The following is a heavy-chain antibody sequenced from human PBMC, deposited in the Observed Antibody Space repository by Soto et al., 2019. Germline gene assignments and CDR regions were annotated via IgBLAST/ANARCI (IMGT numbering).Heavy chain of an antibody. CDR2: IWYDGSNK. CDR1: GFTFGSYG. D-gene: IGHD3-22*01. CDR3: ARELFVGYYDSSGYYGGYYYGMDV. J-gene: IGHJ6*02. V-gene: IGHV3-33*01. Sequence: WGSLRLSCAASGFTFGSYGIHCCGHSPCKWREWVAVIWYDGSNKYYADSVKGRFTISRDNSKNTLYLQMNSLRAEDTAVYYCARELFVGYYDSSGYYGGYYYGMDVWGQGTTVTVSS.